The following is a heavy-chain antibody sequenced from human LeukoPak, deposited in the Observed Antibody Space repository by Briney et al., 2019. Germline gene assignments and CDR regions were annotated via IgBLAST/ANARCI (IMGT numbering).Heavy chain of an antibody. CDR3: ARRDYGSGSYYFDY. D-gene: IGHD3-10*01. CDR2: IYPGDSDT. Sequence: GESLKISCEGSGYSFTSYWIAWVRQMPGKGLELMGIIYPGDSDTRYSPSFQGQVTISADRSISTAYLQWSSLKASDTAMYYCARRDYGSGSYYFDYWGQGTLVTVSS. CDR1: GYSFTSYW. V-gene: IGHV5-51*01. J-gene: IGHJ4*02.